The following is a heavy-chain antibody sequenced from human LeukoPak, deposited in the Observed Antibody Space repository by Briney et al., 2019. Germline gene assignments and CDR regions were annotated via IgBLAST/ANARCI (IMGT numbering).Heavy chain of an antibody. CDR1: GDSLSSSPCN. D-gene: IGHD3-22*01. Sequence: SETLSLTCKVSGDSLSSSPCNWSWIRQPPGKGLEWIGYISQSGNSYFTPSLKSRATISVDRSKNQFSLTLTSVTAADTAVYYCARDQVDYDTPDHFDYWGKGTLVTVSS. CDR2: ISQSGNS. J-gene: IGHJ4*02. V-gene: IGHV4-30-2*01. CDR3: ARDQVDYDTPDHFDY.